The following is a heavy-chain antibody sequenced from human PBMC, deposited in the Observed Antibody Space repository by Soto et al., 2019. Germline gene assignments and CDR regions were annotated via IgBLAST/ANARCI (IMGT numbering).Heavy chain of an antibody. D-gene: IGHD6-13*01. Sequence: ASVKVSCKASGYTVTGNYMHWVRQAPGQGLEWMGWINPDSGGTNYAQKFQGWVTMTRDTSISTAYMELSRLRSDDTAVYYCARARIAAAGPNKYYFDYWGQGTLVNVPS. CDR1: GYTVTGNY. J-gene: IGHJ4*02. V-gene: IGHV1-2*04. CDR2: INPDSGGT. CDR3: ARARIAAAGPNKYYFDY.